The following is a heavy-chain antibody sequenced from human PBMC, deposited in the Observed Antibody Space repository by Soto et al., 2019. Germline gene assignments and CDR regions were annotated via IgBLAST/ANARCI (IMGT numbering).Heavy chain of an antibody. CDR3: ARRHLAVAVSPWFDP. V-gene: IGHV2-26*01. CDR1: GLSITDSEMG. Sequence: QVTLKESGPVLVKPTETLTLRCTVSGLSITDSEMGVSWIRQPPGQPLEWLAHIDSSGEKSYRTYLKSRRAISKDTSKSQTVLTMTTMDPADTATYYCARRHLAVAVSPWFDPWGQGIPVTVSS. CDR2: IDSSGEK. J-gene: IGHJ5*02. D-gene: IGHD6-19*01.